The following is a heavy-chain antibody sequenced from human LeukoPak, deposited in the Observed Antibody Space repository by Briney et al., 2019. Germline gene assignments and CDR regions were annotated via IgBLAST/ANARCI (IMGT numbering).Heavy chain of an antibody. CDR1: GGSFSGYY. Sequence: SETLSLTCAVYGGSFSGYYWSWIRQPPGKGLEWIGEINHSGSTNYNPSLKSRVTISVDTSKNQFSLKLSSVTAADTAVHYCARSRLRFTRWFDPWGQGTLVTVSS. CDR2: INHSGST. CDR3: ARSRLRFTRWFDP. D-gene: IGHD3-16*01. V-gene: IGHV4-34*01. J-gene: IGHJ5*02.